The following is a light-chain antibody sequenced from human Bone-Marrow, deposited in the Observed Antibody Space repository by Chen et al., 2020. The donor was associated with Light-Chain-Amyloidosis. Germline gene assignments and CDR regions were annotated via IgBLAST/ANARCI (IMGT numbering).Light chain of an antibody. CDR3: SSYTTSGTHV. V-gene: IGLV2-14*01. CDR2: DVS. J-gene: IGLJ1*01. Sequence: SAWTQPARGSGPPGRSPTISGRGTSSDVGTYTFVSWYHQPPGKAPKVLIYDVSNRPSGVSKRFAGSKSGNTASLTISGLQAEDEADYYCSSYTTSGTHVFGTGTKVTVL. CDR1: SSDVGTYTF.